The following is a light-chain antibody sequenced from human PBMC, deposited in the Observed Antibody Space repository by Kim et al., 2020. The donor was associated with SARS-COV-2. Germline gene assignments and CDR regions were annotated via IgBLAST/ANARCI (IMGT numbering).Light chain of an antibody. CDR1: QSVSSSY. V-gene: IGKV3-20*01. Sequence: EIVLTQSPGTLSLSPGERATLSCRASQSVSSSYLAWYQQKPRQAPRLLIYGASSRATGIPDRFSGSGSGTDFTLTISRLEPEDFAVYYCQQYGSSPWITFGQGTRLEIK. CDR2: GAS. J-gene: IGKJ5*01. CDR3: QQYGSSPWIT.